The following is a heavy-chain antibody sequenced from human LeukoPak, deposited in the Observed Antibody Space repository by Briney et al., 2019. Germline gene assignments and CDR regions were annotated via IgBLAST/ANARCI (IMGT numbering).Heavy chain of an antibody. V-gene: IGHV4-39*01. CDR2: IYYIVIT. Sequence: CIIYYIVITYYPPSLKSRITISVDTSKNEFSLKLSSVTAADTAVYYCAQQGLGGVGAFDIWGQGTMVTVSS. J-gene: IGHJ3*02. CDR3: AQQGLGGVGAFDI. D-gene: IGHD2-8*02.